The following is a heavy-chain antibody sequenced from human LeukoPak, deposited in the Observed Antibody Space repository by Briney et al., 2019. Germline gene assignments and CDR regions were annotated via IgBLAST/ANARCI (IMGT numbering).Heavy chain of an antibody. D-gene: IGHD5-18*01. V-gene: IGHV1-8*01. J-gene: IGHJ4*02. CDR2: MNPNSGNT. Sequence: ASVKVSCKASGYTFTSYDINWVRQATGQGLEWMGWMNPNSGNTGYAQKFQGRVTMTRNTSISTAYMELSSPRSEDTAVYYCARGHNSYGYVGTPTSDYWGQGTLVTVSS. CDR1: GYTFTSYD. CDR3: ARGHNSYGYVGTPTSDY.